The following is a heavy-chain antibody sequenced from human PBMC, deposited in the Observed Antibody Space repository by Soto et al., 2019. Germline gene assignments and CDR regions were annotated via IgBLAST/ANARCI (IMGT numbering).Heavy chain of an antibody. CDR2: ISYAGSSK. J-gene: IGHJ4*02. D-gene: IGHD3-9*01. CDR1: GFTFSSYG. Sequence: QVQLVESGGGVVQPGRSLRLSCAASGFTFSSYGMHWVRQAPGKGLEWVAVISYAGSSKYYADSVKGRFTISRDSSKNTLYLQMNSLRAEDTAMYYCAKDRLFRLRYIDWSLSTAFDYWGQGTLVTVSS. V-gene: IGHV3-30*18. CDR3: AKDRLFRLRYIDWSLSTAFDY.